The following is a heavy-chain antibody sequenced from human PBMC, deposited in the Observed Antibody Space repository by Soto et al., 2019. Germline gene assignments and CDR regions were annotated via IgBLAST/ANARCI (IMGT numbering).Heavy chain of an antibody. CDR3: ARVVRYCSGGSCPNWFDP. CDR1: GGSISSGDYY. CDR2: IYYSGST. J-gene: IGHJ5*02. D-gene: IGHD2-15*01. Sequence: PSETLSLTCTVSGGSISSGDYYWSWIRQPPGKGLEWIGYIYYSGSTYYNPSLKSRVTISVDTSKNQFSLKLSSVTAADTAVYYCARVVRYCSGGSCPNWFDPWGQGTLVTVSS. V-gene: IGHV4-30-4*01.